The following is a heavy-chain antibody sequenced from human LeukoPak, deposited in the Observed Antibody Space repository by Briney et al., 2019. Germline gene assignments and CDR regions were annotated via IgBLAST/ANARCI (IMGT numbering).Heavy chain of an antibody. D-gene: IGHD4-17*01. J-gene: IGHJ4*02. CDR2: ITSSSYI. V-gene: IGHV3-21*01. CDR3: ARDLVLYGDY. CDR1: GFTFSSYS. Sequence: GGSLRLSCAASGFTFSSYSMNWVRQAPGKGLEWVSSITSSSYIYYADSVKGRFTISRDNAENSLYLQMNSLRAEDTAVYYCARDLVLYGDYWGQGTLVTVSS.